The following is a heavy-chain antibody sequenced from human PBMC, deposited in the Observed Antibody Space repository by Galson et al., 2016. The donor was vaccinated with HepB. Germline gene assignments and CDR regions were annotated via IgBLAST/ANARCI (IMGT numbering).Heavy chain of an antibody. D-gene: IGHD3-16*01. Sequence: QSGAEVTKPGESLKISCKGSGYSFTSYWIAWVRQMPGKGLEWMGLIYPGDSETRYSPSFQGQVTIPADKSISTAYLQWRSLKASDTAIYYCAGNPTVGSEGSPCWGMDVGGQGTTVTVAS. V-gene: IGHV5-51*01. CDR1: GYSFTSYW. CDR2: IYPGDSET. J-gene: IGHJ6*02. CDR3: AGNPTVGSEGSPCWGMDV.